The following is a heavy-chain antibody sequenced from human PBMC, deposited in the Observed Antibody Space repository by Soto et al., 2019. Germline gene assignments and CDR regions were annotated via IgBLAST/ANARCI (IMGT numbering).Heavy chain of an antibody. J-gene: IGHJ3*02. CDR3: AREVGEVDYSSSSDAFDI. CDR1: GGSISSGDYY. Sequence: SETLSLTCSVSGGSISSGDYYWSWIRQSPGKGLEWIAYIYYSGIIYYNPSLKSRVTMSRDTSKNQFFLNLDSVTAADTAMYYXAREVGEVDYSSSSDAFDIWGQGTMVTVSS. D-gene: IGHD6-6*01. V-gene: IGHV4-30-4*01. CDR2: IYYSGII.